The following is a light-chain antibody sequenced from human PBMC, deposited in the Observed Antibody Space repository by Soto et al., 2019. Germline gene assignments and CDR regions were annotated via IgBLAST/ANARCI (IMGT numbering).Light chain of an antibody. CDR3: MQATQYHPYT. CDR2: RVS. CDR1: QSLLHSDGNTY. V-gene: IGKV2-24*01. Sequence: DVVLTQTPLSSPVTLGQPASISCRSSQSLLHSDGNTYLNWLHQRPGQPPRLLIYRVSNRFSGVPDRLSGSGAWTDFSLEISRVEAEDVGISYCMQATQYHPYTFGQGTKLEI. J-gene: IGKJ2*01.